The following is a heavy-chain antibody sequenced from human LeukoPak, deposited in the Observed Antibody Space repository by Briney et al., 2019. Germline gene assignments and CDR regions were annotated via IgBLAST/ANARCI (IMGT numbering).Heavy chain of an antibody. D-gene: IGHD5-18*01. V-gene: IGHV3-23*01. J-gene: IGHJ4*02. CDR2: ISGSGDCT. CDR3: ARDRGHSCGY. Sequence: TGGSLRLSCAASGFTFSSYAMNWVRQAPGKGLEWVSTISGSGDCTYYADSVKGRFIISRDNSKNTLYLQMNSLGAEHTAVYYCARDRGHSCGYWGQGTLVTVS. CDR1: GFTFSSYA.